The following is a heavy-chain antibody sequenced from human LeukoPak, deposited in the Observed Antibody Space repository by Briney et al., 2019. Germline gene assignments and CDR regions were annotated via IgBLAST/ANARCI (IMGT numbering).Heavy chain of an antibody. V-gene: IGHV1-18*01. Sequence: SVRVSCKASGHTFTSYGISWVRQAPGQGLEWMGWISAYNGNTNYAQKLQGRVTMTTDTSTSTAYMELRSLRSDDTAVYYCANSSRSGDFRGGADAFDIWGQGTMVTVSS. CDR2: ISAYNGNT. J-gene: IGHJ3*02. CDR1: GHTFTSYG. CDR3: ANSSRSGDFRGGADAFDI. D-gene: IGHD3-3*01.